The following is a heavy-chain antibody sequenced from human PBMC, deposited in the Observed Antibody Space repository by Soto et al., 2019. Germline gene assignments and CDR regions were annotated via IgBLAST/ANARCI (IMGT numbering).Heavy chain of an antibody. Sequence: GGSLRLSCAASGFTFSSYSMNWVRQAPGKGLEWVSSISSSSSYIYYADSVKGRFTISRDNAKNSLYLQMNSLRAEDTAVYYCARGSRIFGVVMVQFDYWGQGTLVTVSS. D-gene: IGHD3-3*02. CDR1: GFTFSSYS. V-gene: IGHV3-21*01. J-gene: IGHJ4*02. CDR2: ISSSSSYI. CDR3: ARGSRIFGVVMVQFDY.